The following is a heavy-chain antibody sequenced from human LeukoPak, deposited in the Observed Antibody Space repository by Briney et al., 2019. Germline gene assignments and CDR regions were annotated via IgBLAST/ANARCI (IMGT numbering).Heavy chain of an antibody. V-gene: IGHV3-30*18. CDR1: GFTFSSYA. CDR3: AKAPGYLHY. J-gene: IGHJ1*01. CDR2: ISYDGSNK. D-gene: IGHD7-27*01. Sequence: GRSLRLSCAASGFTFSSYAMHWVRQAPGKGLEWVAVISYDGSNKYYADSVKGRFTISRDNSKNTLYLQMNSLRAEDTAVYYCAKAPGYLHYWPQGPLVTVPS.